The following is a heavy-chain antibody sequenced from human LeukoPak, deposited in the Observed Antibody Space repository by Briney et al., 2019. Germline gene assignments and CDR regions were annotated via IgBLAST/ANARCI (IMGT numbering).Heavy chain of an antibody. V-gene: IGHV3-30*18. D-gene: IGHD6-13*01. J-gene: IGHJ5*02. CDR3: AKEPGIAAAEYNWFDP. CDR1: GFTFSSYG. CDR2: ISYDGSNK. Sequence: GGSLRLSCAASGFTFSSYGMHWVRQAPGKGLEWVAVISYDGSNKYYADSVKGRFTISRDNSKNTLYLQMNSLRAEDTAVYYCAKEPGIAAAEYNWFDPWGQGTLVTVSS.